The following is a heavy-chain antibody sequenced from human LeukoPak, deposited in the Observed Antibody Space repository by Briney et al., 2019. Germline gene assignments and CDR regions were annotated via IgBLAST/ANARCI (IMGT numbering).Heavy chain of an antibody. CDR3: AKDRLNYYDSSGYYDNDAFDI. CDR1: GFTFSSYA. V-gene: IGHV3-23*01. J-gene: IGHJ3*02. D-gene: IGHD3-22*01. CDR2: ISGSGGST. Sequence: GGSLRLSCAASGFTFSSYAMSWVRQAPGKGLEWVSAISGSGGSTYYADSVKGRFTISRDNSKKTLYLQMNSLRAEDTAVYYCAKDRLNYYDSSGYYDNDAFDIWGQGTMVTVSS.